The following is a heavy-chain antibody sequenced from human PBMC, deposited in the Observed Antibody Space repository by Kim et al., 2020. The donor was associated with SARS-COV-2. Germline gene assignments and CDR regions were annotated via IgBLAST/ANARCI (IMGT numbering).Heavy chain of an antibody. CDR2: ISYDGSNK. V-gene: IGHV3-30-3*01. CDR1: GFTFSSYA. D-gene: IGHD6-19*01. CDR3: ARGAGNEAFDI. J-gene: IGHJ3*02. Sequence: GGSLRLSCAASGFTFSSYAMHWVRQAPGKGLEWVAVISYDGSNKCYADSVKGRFTISRDNSKNTLYLQMNSLRAEDTAVYYCARGAGNEAFDIWGQGTMVTVSS.